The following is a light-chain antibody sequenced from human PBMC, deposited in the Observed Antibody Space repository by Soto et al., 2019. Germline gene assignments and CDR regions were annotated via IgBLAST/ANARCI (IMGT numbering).Light chain of an antibody. J-gene: IGKJ2*01. V-gene: IGKV3-20*01. CDR1: QIISSTY. CDR3: QQYNSYPYT. CDR2: GAS. Sequence: DIVLTQSPGTLSLSPGERATLSCRASQIISSTYLGWYQQKPGQAPRLLIYGASSRATGIPDRFSGSGSGTDFTLTISRLEPEDFATYYCQQYNSYPYTFGQGTKVEIK.